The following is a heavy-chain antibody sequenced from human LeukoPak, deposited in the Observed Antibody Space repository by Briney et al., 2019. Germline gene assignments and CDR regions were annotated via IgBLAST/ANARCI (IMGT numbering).Heavy chain of an antibody. V-gene: IGHV3-74*01. CDR1: GFTFRSDW. J-gene: IGHJ5*02. D-gene: IGHD6-13*01. Sequence: GGSLRLSCAASGFTFRSDWMHWIRQAPGKGLVWVSRINSDGSSTSYADSVKGRFTISRDNAKNTLYLQMNSLRAEDTAVYYCARGVAAGFDPWGQGTLVTVSS. CDR2: INSDGSST. CDR3: ARGVAAGFDP.